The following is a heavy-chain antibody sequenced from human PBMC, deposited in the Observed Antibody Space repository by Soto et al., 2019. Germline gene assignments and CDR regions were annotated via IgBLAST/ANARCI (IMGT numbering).Heavy chain of an antibody. D-gene: IGHD3-10*01. CDR3: AKNREYYFGSGSYYDAFDI. J-gene: IGHJ3*02. V-gene: IGHV3-23*01. CDR2: ISGSGGST. CDR1: ESTFTNYA. Sequence: PGGSLRLSCAASESTFTNYAMTWVRQAPGKGLQCVSTISGSGGSTYYADSVKGRFTISRDNSKNTLYLQMNSLRAEDTAVYYCAKNREYYFGSGSYYDAFDIWGQGTMVTVSS.